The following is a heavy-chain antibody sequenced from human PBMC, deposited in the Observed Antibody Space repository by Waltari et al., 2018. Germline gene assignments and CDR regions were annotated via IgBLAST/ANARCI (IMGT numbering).Heavy chain of an antibody. CDR3: ARARQWLVRYFDL. D-gene: IGHD6-19*01. CDR2: INHSGRT. J-gene: IGHJ2*01. V-gene: IGHV4-34*01. CDR1: GGSFSGYY. Sequence: QVQLQQWGAGLLKPSETLSLTCAVYGGSFSGYYWSWIRQPPGKGLEWIGEINHSGRTNYNPSLKSRVTISVDTSKNQFSLKLSSVTAADTAVYYCARARQWLVRYFDLWGRGTLVTVSS.